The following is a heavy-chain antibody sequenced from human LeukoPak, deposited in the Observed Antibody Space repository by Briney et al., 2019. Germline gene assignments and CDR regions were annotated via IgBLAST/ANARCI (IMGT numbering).Heavy chain of an antibody. CDR3: ARSSYSSSSSV. Sequence: GGSLRLSCAVSGFTFSGFWMSWSRQAPGKGLVWVASINSDGSEGYYADVVKGRFTISRDNAKSSLYLQINSLRAEDTAVYYCARSSYSSSSSVWGQGTMVTVSS. CDR2: INSDGSEG. V-gene: IGHV3-7*03. J-gene: IGHJ3*01. D-gene: IGHD6-6*01. CDR1: GFTFSGFW.